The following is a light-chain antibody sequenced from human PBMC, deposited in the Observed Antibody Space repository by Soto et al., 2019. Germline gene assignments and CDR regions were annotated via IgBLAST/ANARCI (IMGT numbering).Light chain of an antibody. J-gene: IGKJ5*01. V-gene: IGKV3-11*01. CDR1: ESVSRN. CDR3: QQRSNWPT. CDR2: DAS. Sequence: EVVMTQSPATLSVSPVERATLSCRASESVSRNLAWYQQKPGQAPRLLIYDASTRATGIPDRFSGSGSGTDFTLTISSLEPEDFAVYYCQQRSNWPTFGQGTRLEIK.